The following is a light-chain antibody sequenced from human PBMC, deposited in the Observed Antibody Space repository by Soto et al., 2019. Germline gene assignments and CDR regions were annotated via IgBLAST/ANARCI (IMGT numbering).Light chain of an antibody. J-gene: IGKJ1*01. Sequence: IHITESPSPLPASVGDRVTITFRASQSISNWLAWYQQKPGTAPKVLIYHASNLQSGVPSRFSGSGSGTEFTLTICSLQPDDFATYYCQHYNSYSEAFGQVAKVDIK. V-gene: IGKV1-5*01. CDR2: HAS. CDR3: QHYNSYSEA. CDR1: QSISNW.